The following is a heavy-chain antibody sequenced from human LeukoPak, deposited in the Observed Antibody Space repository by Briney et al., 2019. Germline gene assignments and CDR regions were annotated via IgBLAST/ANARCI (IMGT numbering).Heavy chain of an antibody. CDR3: ARAYIGSYPYYFDY. CDR2: IYHSGST. CDR1: GYSISSGYY. V-gene: IGHV4-38-2*01. J-gene: IGHJ4*02. Sequence: PSETLSLTCAVSGYSISSGYYWGWIRQPPGKGLEWIGSIYHSGSTYYNPSLKSRVTISVDTSKNQFSLKLSSVTAADTAVYYCARAYIGSYPYYFDYWGQGTLVTVSS. D-gene: IGHD1-26*01.